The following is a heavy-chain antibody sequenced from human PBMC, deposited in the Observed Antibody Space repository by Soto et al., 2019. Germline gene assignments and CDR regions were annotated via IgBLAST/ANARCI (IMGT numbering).Heavy chain of an antibody. Sequence: SVKVSCKASGGTFSSYAISWVRQAPGQGLEWMGGIIPIFGTANYAQKFQGRVTITADKSTSTAYMELSSLRSEDTAVYYCARTPIVVVTDNWFDPWGQGTLVTVSS. D-gene: IGHD2-21*02. J-gene: IGHJ5*02. CDR3: ARTPIVVVTDNWFDP. CDR2: IIPIFGTA. CDR1: GGTFSSYA. V-gene: IGHV1-69*06.